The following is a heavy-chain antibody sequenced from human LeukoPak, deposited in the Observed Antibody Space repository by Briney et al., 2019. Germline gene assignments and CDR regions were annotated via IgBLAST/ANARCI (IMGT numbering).Heavy chain of an antibody. CDR3: ARERGHCSGGSCYGAFDY. V-gene: IGHV3-30*04. CDR1: GFTFSSYA. D-gene: IGHD2-15*01. CDR2: ISYDGSNK. Sequence: GGSLRLSCAASGFTFSSYAMHWVRQAPGKGLEWVAVISYDGSNKYYADSVKGRFTISRDNSKNTLYLQMNSLRAEDTAVYYYARERGHCSGGSCYGAFDYWGQGTLVTVSS. J-gene: IGHJ4*02.